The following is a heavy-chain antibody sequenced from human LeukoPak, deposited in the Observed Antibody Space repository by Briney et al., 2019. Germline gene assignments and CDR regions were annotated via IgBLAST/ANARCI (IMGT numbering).Heavy chain of an antibody. D-gene: IGHD2-2*02. CDR1: GFTFSSYA. CDR3: AMCSTTSCYIYSPFDY. J-gene: IGHJ4*02. CDR2: IRYDGSNE. V-gene: IGHV3-30*02. Sequence: GGSLRLSCAASGFTFSSYAMHWVRQAPGKGLEWVAFIRYDGSNEHYAGSVRGRFTISRDNSKNTLYLQMNSLRAEDTAVYYCAMCSTTSCYIYSPFDYWGQGTLVTVSS.